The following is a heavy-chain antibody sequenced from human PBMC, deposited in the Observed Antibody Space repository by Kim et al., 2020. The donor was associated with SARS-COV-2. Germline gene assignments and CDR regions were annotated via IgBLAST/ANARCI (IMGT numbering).Heavy chain of an antibody. D-gene: IGHD1-26*01. V-gene: IGHV3-21*04. CDR1: GFTLSSYS. CDR3: ARVHNHGIVGATAFDY. CDR2: ISSSSSYI. Sequence: GGSLRLSCAASGFTLSSYSMNWVRQAPGKGLEWVSCISSSSSYIDYADSVKGRFTISRDNAKNTLYLQMNSLRAEDTAVYYCARVHNHGIVGATAFDYWGQGTLVTVSS. J-gene: IGHJ4*02.